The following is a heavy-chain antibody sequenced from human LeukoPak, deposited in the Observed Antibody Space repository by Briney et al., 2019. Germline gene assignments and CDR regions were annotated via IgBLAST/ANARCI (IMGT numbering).Heavy chain of an antibody. CDR3: AKAGRGGSGWYIDY. CDR2: ISGGGGST. D-gene: IGHD6-19*01. CDR1: GFTFSSYA. Sequence: PGGSLRLSCAASGFTFSSYAMSWVRQAPGKGLEWVSAISGGGGSTYYADSVKGRFTISRDNSKNTLYLQMNSLRAEDTAVYYCAKAGRGGSGWYIDYWGQGTLVTVSS. J-gene: IGHJ4*02. V-gene: IGHV3-23*01.